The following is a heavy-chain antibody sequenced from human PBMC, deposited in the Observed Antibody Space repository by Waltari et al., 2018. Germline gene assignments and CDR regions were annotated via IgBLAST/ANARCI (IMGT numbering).Heavy chain of an antibody. Sequence: QVQLVESGGGVVQPGRSLRLSCAASGFPFSSSALHRVPQAPGKGLEWVAVISYDGSNKYYADSVKGRFTISRDNSKNTLYLQMNSLRAEDTAVYYCARDYYDSSGYFDYWGQGTLVTVSS. CDR3: ARDYYDSSGYFDY. CDR1: GFPFSSSA. CDR2: ISYDGSNK. D-gene: IGHD3-22*01. J-gene: IGHJ4*02. V-gene: IGHV3-30-3*01.